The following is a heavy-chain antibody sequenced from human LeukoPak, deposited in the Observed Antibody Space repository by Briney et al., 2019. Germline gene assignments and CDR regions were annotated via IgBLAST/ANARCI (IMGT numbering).Heavy chain of an antibody. CDR3: ARVAARLQIFDY. CDR1: GGSISSYY. CDR2: IYYGGST. D-gene: IGHD6-6*01. Sequence: PSETLSLTCTVSGGSISSYYWSWIRQPPGKELEWIGCIYYGGSTNYNPSLKSRVTISVDTSKNQFSLKLTSVTAADTAVYYCARVAARLQIFDYWGQGTLVTVSS. J-gene: IGHJ4*02. V-gene: IGHV4-59*01.